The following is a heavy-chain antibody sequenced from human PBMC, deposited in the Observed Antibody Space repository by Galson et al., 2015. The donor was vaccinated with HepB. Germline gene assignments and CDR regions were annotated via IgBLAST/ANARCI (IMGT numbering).Heavy chain of an antibody. J-gene: IGHJ3*02. D-gene: IGHD2-2*01. CDR2: IYWDDDK. V-gene: IGHV2-5*02. CDR1: GFSLSTSGVG. Sequence: PALVKPTQTLTLTCTFSGFSLSTSGVGVGWIRQPPGKALEWLALIYWDDDKRYSPSLKSRLTITKDTSKNQVVLTMTNMDPVDTATYYCARILRCSSTSCYLDAFDIWGQGTMVTVSS. CDR3: ARILRCSSTSCYLDAFDI.